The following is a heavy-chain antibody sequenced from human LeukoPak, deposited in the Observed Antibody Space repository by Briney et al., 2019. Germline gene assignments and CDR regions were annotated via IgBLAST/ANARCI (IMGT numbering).Heavy chain of an antibody. V-gene: IGHV4-38-2*02. CDR2: IYHSGST. D-gene: IGHD2-21*02. Sequence: SETLSLTCTVSGYSISSGYYWGWIRQPPGKGLEWIGSIYHSGSTYYNPSLKSRVTISVDTSKNQFSLKLSSVTAADTAVYYCASGGAYCGGDCYPGDYWGQGTLVTVSS. CDR1: GYSISSGYY. CDR3: ASGGAYCGGDCYPGDY. J-gene: IGHJ4*02.